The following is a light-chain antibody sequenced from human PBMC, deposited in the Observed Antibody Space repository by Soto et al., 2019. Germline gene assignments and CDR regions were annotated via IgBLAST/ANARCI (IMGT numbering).Light chain of an antibody. CDR2: DVT. CDR3: CSYAATYTV. Sequence: QSVLTQPRSVSGSPGQSVTISCTGTSSDVGGYKYVSWYQQHPGKAPKLMIYDVTKRPSGVPDRFSGSKSGNTASLTISGLQAEDEADYYCCSYAATYTVFGGGTKLTVL. V-gene: IGLV2-11*01. CDR1: SSDVGGYKY. J-gene: IGLJ2*01.